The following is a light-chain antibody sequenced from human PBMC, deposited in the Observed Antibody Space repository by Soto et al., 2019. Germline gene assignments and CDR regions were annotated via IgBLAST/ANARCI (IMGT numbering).Light chain of an antibody. Sequence: EIVLTQSPGTLSLSPGERATLSCRASQSISSSYFAWYQQKPGQAPRLLISGASSRATGIPDRFSGSGSATDFTLTISRLEPEDFALYYCQQYGGSPITFGQGTRLEIK. CDR1: QSISSSY. CDR2: GAS. J-gene: IGKJ5*01. V-gene: IGKV3-20*01. CDR3: QQYGGSPIT.